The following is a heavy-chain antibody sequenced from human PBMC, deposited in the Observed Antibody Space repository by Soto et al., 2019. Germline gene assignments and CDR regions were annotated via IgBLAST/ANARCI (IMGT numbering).Heavy chain of an antibody. Sequence: SETLSLTCTVSGVSIHNSHSFWGWIRQPPGKGLEFIGTVYYSGGAHYNSSLKSRVTISVDTANNQVSLRMRSLTAADTAVYYCGRVVEGATRHTDLDSWGQGTLVTSPQ. CDR1: GVSIHNSHSF. J-gene: IGHJ5*01. D-gene: IGHD2-21*01. V-gene: IGHV4-39*01. CDR3: GRVVEGATRHTDLDS. CDR2: VYYSGGA.